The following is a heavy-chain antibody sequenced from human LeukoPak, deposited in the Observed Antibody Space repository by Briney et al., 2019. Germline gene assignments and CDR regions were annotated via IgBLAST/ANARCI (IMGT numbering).Heavy chain of an antibody. Sequence: GGSLRLSCAASSTFTFSSYSMHWVRQAPGKGLEWVSSITSGSTYIYYLDSVKGRFTISRDNAKNSLYLQMNSLRAEDTAIYYCARDLRGYDSSWFDHWGQGTLVTVSS. CDR1: TFTFSSYS. V-gene: IGHV3-21*01. CDR2: ITSGSTYI. J-gene: IGHJ5*02. CDR3: ARDLRGYDSSWFDH. D-gene: IGHD5-12*01.